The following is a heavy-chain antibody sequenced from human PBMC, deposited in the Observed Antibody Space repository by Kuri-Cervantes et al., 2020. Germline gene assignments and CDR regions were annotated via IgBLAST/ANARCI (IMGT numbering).Heavy chain of an antibody. D-gene: IGHD2-2*01. CDR3: ARIVVVPAAKAYYYMDV. J-gene: IGHJ6*03. V-gene: IGHV5-51*01. CDR2: IYPGDSDT. Sequence: GESLKISGKGSGYSFTNYWIAWVRQMPGKGLEWMGIIYPGDSDTRYSPSFQGQVTISADKSISTAYLQWSSLKASDTAMYYCARIVVVPAAKAYYYMDVWGKGTTVTVSS. CDR1: GYSFTNYW.